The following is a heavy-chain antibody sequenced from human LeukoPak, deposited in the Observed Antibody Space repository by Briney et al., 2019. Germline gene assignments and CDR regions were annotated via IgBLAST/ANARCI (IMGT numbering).Heavy chain of an antibody. CDR2: ISYDGSNK. J-gene: IGHJ3*02. CDR3: ARAHIVVVVAAKDDAFDI. V-gene: IGHV3-30-3*01. Sequence: GRSLRLSCAAPGFTFSSYAMHWVRQAPGKGLEWVAVISYDGSNKYYADSVKGRFTISRDNSKNTLYLQMNSLRAKDTAVYYCARAHIVVVVAAKDDAFDIWGQGTMVTVSS. CDR1: GFTFSSYA. D-gene: IGHD2-15*01.